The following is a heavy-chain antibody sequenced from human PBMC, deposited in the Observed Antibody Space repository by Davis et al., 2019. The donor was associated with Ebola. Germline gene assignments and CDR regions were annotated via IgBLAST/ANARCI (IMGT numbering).Heavy chain of an antibody. D-gene: IGHD2-15*01. V-gene: IGHV3-23*01. J-gene: IGHJ4*02. CDR2: ISGSADAT. CDR1: GFTFSSYI. CDR3: AKSDRGGIGSKLINF. Sequence: GESLKISCAASGFTFSSYIMHWVRQAPGKGLEWVSRISGSADATDYADSVQGRFIVSRDNSKNTLYLQMNSLRVKDTAIYYCAKSDRGGIGSKLINFWGQGTLVTVSS.